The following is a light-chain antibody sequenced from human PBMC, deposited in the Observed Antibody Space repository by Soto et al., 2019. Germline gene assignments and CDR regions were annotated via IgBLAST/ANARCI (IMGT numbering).Light chain of an antibody. Sequence: EVVMTQSPATLSVFPGERVTLSCRASQSVSTNIAWYQQKPGQAPRLLIYSASTSTTGNPTSFSGSASGTEYALTSSSLHAEDFADYYCQQYIHGYSFGQGTELEIK. CDR2: SAS. V-gene: IGKV3-15*01. CDR3: QQYIHGYS. CDR1: QSVSTN. J-gene: IGKJ2*01.